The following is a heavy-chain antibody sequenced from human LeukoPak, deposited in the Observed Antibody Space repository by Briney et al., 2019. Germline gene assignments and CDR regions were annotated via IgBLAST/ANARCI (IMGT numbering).Heavy chain of an antibody. CDR2: ISFDGIYK. V-gene: IGHV3-30-3*01. CDR1: RFTFSTYA. J-gene: IGHJ4*02. Sequence: GGSLRLSCAASRFTFSTYAMHWVRQAPDKGPEWVAFISFDGIYKYYAESVKGRFTISRDNFKNTLYLQMNSLRPNDTAIYYCAYEEGDGYRDVWGQGTRVTVSS. CDR3: AYEEGDGYRDV. D-gene: IGHD5-24*01.